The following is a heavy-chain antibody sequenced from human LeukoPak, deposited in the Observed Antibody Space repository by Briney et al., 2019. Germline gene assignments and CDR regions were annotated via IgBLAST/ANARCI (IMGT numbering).Heavy chain of an antibody. CDR1: GGSISNYY. CDR2: IYYSGNT. CDR3: ARHWYGGGDCYRATFDY. V-gene: IGHV4-59*08. D-gene: IGHD2-21*02. Sequence: SETLSLTCTVSGGSISNYYWSWIRQPPGKGLEWIGYIYYSGNTNYNPSLKSRVTTSVDTSKNQFSLKLSSVTAADTAVYYCARHWYGGGDCYRATFDYWGQGTLVTVSS. J-gene: IGHJ4*02.